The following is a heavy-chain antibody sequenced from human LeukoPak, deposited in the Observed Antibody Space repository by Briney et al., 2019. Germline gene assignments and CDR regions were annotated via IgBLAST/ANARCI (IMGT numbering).Heavy chain of an antibody. V-gene: IGHV3-13*01. J-gene: IGHJ4*02. CDR3: ARVWMLAAAGTLDY. CDR2: IGTAGDT. CDR1: GFTFSSYD. Sequence: GGSLRLSCAASGFTFSSYDMHWVRQATGKGLEWVSAIGTAGDTYYPGSVKGRFTISRENAKNSLYLQMNSLRAEDTAVYYCARVWMLAAAGTLDYWGQGTLVTVSS. D-gene: IGHD6-13*01.